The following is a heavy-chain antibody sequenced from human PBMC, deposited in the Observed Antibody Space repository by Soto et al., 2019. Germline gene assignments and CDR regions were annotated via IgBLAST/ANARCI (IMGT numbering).Heavy chain of an antibody. V-gene: IGHV3-48*02. Sequence: PGGSLRLSCAASGFTFSSYSMNWVRQSPGKGLEWVSYISSSSSTIYYADSVKGRFTISRDNAKNSLYLQMNSLRDEDTAVYYCARAEYSSSRNWFDPWGQGTLVTVSS. CDR2: ISSSSSTI. CDR1: GFTFSSYS. D-gene: IGHD6-13*01. CDR3: ARAEYSSSRNWFDP. J-gene: IGHJ5*02.